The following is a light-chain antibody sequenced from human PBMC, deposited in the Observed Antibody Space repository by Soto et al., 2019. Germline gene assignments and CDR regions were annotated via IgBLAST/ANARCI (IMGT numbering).Light chain of an antibody. J-gene: IGKJ4*01. CDR1: QGISTF. Sequence: DIQMTQSPSSLSTSVGDRVTITCRASQGISTFLNWYQQKPGKAPRLLIYAASRLQSGVPARFSGSGVETDFTLTITSLQPEDFGIYYCQQSYARVRTFGGGTKVDIK. CDR2: AAS. CDR3: QQSYARVRT. V-gene: IGKV1-39*01.